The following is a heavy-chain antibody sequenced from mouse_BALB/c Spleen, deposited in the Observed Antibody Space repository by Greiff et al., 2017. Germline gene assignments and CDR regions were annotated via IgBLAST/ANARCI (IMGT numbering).Heavy chain of an antibody. D-gene: IGHD1-1*01. J-gene: IGHJ4*01. CDR2: ISSGSSTI. CDR3: ARPPHYYGSSYFYYAMDY. CDR1: GFTFSSFG. V-gene: IGHV5-17*02. Sequence: EVHLVESGGGLVQPGGSRNLSCAASGFTFSSFGMHWVRQAPEKGLEWVAYISSGSSTIYYADTVKGRVTISRDNPKNTLFLQMASLRSADTAMYYCARPPHYYGSSYFYYAMDYWGQGTSVTVSS.